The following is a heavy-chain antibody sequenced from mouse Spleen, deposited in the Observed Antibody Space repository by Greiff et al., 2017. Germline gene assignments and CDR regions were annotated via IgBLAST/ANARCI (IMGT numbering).Heavy chain of an antibody. Sequence: EVKLMESGGGLVKPGGSLKLSCAASGFTFSSYTMSWVRQTPAKRLEWVATISSGGGNTYYPDSVKGRFTISRDNARNTLYLQMSSLKSEDTAMYYCARQNGNYYAMDYWGQGTSVTVSS. CDR3: ARQNGNYYAMDY. CDR1: GFTFSSYT. J-gene: IGHJ4*01. V-gene: IGHV5-6-4*01. CDR2: ISSGGGNT. D-gene: IGHD2-1*01.